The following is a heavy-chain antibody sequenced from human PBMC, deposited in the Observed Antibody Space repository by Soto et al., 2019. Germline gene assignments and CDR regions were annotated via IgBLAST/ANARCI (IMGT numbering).Heavy chain of an antibody. Sequence: XESLKVSFGGSGYDFNTNWFGWVLQLPGRGLEWVGIMYPGDSDTRYNPSLQGHVTLSVDVTVSTAFLQWRSLETSDTGMYFCARLPRDCNKTSCYYADHWGQGTQVTVSS. CDR2: MYPGDSDT. V-gene: IGHV5-51*01. J-gene: IGHJ4*02. CDR3: ARLPRDCNKTSCYYADH. CDR1: GYDFNTNW. D-gene: IGHD3-3*01.